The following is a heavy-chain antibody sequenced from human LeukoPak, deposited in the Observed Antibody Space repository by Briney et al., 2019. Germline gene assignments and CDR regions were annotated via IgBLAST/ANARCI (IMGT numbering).Heavy chain of an antibody. CDR1: GYTFTSYY. Sequence: ASVKVPCKASGYTFTSYYMHWVRQAPGQGLEWMGIINPSGGSTSYAQKFQGRVTMTRDTSTSTVYMELSSLRSEDTAVYYCASTDSSGFAGEVFDYWGQGTLVTVSS. V-gene: IGHV1-46*01. CDR3: ASTDSSGFAGEVFDY. J-gene: IGHJ4*02. D-gene: IGHD3-22*01. CDR2: INPSGGST.